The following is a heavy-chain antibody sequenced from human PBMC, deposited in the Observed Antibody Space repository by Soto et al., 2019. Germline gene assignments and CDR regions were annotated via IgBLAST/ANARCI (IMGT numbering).Heavy chain of an antibody. CDR2: IIIGGGQT. CDR1: GFTFTNSA. D-gene: IGHD2-21*02. Sequence: GASVKVSCKTSGFTFTNSAVQWVRQARGQSLEWIGWIIIGGGQTKSAQKIQDRLTITRDISTSTVYMELSSLNCEDTAVYYCAAELYARGDCCHFDSWGQGALVTV. CDR3: AAELYARGDCCHFDS. J-gene: IGHJ4*02. V-gene: IGHV1-58*01.